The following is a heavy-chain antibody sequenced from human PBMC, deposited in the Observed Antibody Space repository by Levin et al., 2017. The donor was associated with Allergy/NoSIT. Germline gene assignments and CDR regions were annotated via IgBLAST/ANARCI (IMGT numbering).Heavy chain of an antibody. CDR3: ARDRVYSGYDSIFDY. J-gene: IGHJ4*02. CDR2: INHSGST. V-gene: IGHV4-34*01. D-gene: IGHD5-12*01. CDR1: GGSFSGSY. Sequence: SQTLSLTCAVYGGSFSGSYWSWIRQPPGKGLEWIGEINHSGSTNYNPSLKSRVTISVDTSKNQFSLKLSSVTAADTAVYYCARDRVYSGYDSIFDYWGQGTLVTVSS.